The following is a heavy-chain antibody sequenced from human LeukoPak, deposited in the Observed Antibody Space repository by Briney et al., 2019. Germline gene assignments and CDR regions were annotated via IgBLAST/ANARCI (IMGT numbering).Heavy chain of an antibody. J-gene: IGHJ4*02. Sequence: PSETLSLTCTVSGGSISSYYWSWIRQPAGKGLEWIGRIYTSGSTNSNPSLKSRVTMSVDTSKNQFSLKLSSVTAADTAVYYCARETYAHSGYEGDFDYWGQGTLVTVSS. D-gene: IGHD5-12*01. V-gene: IGHV4-4*07. CDR1: GGSISSYY. CDR2: IYTSGST. CDR3: ARETYAHSGYEGDFDY.